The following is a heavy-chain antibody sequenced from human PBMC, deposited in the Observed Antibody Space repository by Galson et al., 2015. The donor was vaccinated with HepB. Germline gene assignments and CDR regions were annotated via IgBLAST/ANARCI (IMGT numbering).Heavy chain of an antibody. CDR3: ARSRSSWWPYFGY. J-gene: IGHJ4*02. CDR1: GFTVSNNY. D-gene: IGHD6-13*01. V-gene: IGHV3-53*04. CDR2: IYSGGNT. Sequence: SLRLSCAASGFTVSNNYMSWVRQPPGKGLQWVSLIYSGGNTYYADSVKGRFTISRHNAKNTLYLQMNSLRPEDTAVYYCARSRSSWWPYFGYWGQGTLVTVSS.